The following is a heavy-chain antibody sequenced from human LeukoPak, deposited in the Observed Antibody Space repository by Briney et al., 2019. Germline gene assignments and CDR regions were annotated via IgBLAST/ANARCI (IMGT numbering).Heavy chain of an antibody. CDR2: IKGYGSST. CDR3: ARGAYCGGDCPLPNSLY. CDR1: EFPFSRYW. Sequence: GGSLRLSCAASEFPFSRYWMHWVRQAPGKGLVWVSRIKGYGSSTTYADSVKGRLTISRHNAKNTLYLQMNSLTAEDTAVYYCARGAYCGGDCPLPNSLYWGRGTLVTVSS. V-gene: IGHV3-74*01. D-gene: IGHD2-21*01. J-gene: IGHJ4*02.